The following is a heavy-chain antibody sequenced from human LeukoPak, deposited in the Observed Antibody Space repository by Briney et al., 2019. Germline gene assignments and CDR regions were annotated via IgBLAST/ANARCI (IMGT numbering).Heavy chain of an antibody. V-gene: IGHV4-59*01. CDR2: IYYSGST. D-gene: IGHD6-19*01. CDR1: GGSFSGYY. Sequence: PSETLSLTCAVYGGSFSGYYWSWIRQPPGKGLEWIGYIYYSGSTNYNPSLKSRVTISVDTSKNQFSLKLSSVTAADTAVYYCARERDSSGWPADAFDIWGQGTMVTVSS. CDR3: ARERDSSGWPADAFDI. J-gene: IGHJ3*02.